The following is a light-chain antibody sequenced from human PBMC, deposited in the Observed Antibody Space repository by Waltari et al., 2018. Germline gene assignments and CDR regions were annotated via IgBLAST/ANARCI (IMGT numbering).Light chain of an antibody. J-gene: IGLJ3*02. CDR2: DTN. CDR3: VLSMRSGMWV. Sequence: CYQRAPGQAPFTRSFDTNTRSSGVPDRFSGSILDNKAALTITGPQADDESDYYCVLSMRSGMWVFGGGTKLTVL. V-gene: IGLV8-61*01.